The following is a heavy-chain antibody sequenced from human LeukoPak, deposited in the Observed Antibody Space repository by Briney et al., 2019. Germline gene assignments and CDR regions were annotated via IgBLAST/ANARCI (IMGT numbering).Heavy chain of an antibody. Sequence: PGGSLRLSCAASGFTFSDFCMSWIRQAPGKGLEWISYISSSGSSIYYADSVRGRFTISRDNAKNSLYLQMTTLRAEDTALYYCARDLSTSSEDWWDYWGQGTLVTVSS. D-gene: IGHD6-13*01. J-gene: IGHJ4*02. CDR1: GFTFSDFC. CDR3: ARDLSTSSEDWWDY. V-gene: IGHV3-11*01. CDR2: ISSSGSSI.